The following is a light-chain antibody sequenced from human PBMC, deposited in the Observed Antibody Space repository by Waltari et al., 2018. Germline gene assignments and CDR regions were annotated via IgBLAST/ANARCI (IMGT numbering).Light chain of an antibody. V-gene: IGLV1-51*01. Sequence: QSVLTQPPSVSAAPGQPVPISCSGSGPTIGMSFVSWYQRFPGAAPKLLISDIDKRPSGIPDRFSGSQSGSSATLGITGLRTGDEADYYCGTWDSSLSVVVFGGGTKLTVL. CDR2: DID. J-gene: IGLJ3*02. CDR3: GTWDSSLSVVV. CDR1: GPTIGMSF.